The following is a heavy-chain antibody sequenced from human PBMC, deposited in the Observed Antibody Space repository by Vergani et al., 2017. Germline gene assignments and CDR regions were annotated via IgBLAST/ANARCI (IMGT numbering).Heavy chain of an antibody. CDR2: INPNSGDT. V-gene: IGHV1-2*02. Sequence: QVQQVQSGAEVKKPGASVKVSCKASGYIFTGYNMHWVRQAPGQGLEWMGWINPNSGDTKYAQKFQGRVTMTRDTSNNTAYMELSRLRSDDTAVYYCARGYHYDNSGYRNVLDIWGQGTMVTVSS. CDR1: GYIFTGYN. D-gene: IGHD3-22*01. J-gene: IGHJ3*02. CDR3: ARGYHYDNSGYRNVLDI.